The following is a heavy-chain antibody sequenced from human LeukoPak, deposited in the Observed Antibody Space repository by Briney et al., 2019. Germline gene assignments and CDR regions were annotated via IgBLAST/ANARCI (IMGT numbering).Heavy chain of an antibody. CDR3: ARDLYCSSTSCYMGWNYYYYYMDV. CDR2: IYYSGGT. D-gene: IGHD2-2*02. Sequence: SETLSLTCTVSGGSISSSSYYWGWIRQPPGKGLEWIGNIYYSGGTYSNPSLKSRVTISVDTSKNQFSLNLSSVTAADTAVYYCARDLYCSSTSCYMGWNYYYYYMDVWGKGTTVTVSS. J-gene: IGHJ6*03. CDR1: GGSISSSSYY. V-gene: IGHV4-39*07.